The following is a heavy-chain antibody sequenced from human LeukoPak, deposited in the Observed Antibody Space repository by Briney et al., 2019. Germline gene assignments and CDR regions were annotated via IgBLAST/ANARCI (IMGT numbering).Heavy chain of an antibody. CDR3: ATNVPGTTYFDP. CDR1: GDSLSGYY. Sequence: KTSETLSLTCAVYGDSLSGYYWTWIRQPPGKGLEWIGEINHSGGTNYNPSLKSRVTISVDTSKNQFSLNLTPVTAADTAIYYCATNVPGTTYFDPWGQGTLVTVSP. J-gene: IGHJ4*02. CDR2: INHSGGT. D-gene: IGHD1-14*01. V-gene: IGHV4-34*01.